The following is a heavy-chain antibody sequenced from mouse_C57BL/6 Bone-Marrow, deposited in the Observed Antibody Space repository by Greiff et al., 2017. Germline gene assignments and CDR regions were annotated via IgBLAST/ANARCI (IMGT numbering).Heavy chain of an antibody. D-gene: IGHD2-4*01. CDR2: INPGSGGT. V-gene: IGHV1-54*01. Sequence: QVQLQQSGAELVRPGTSVKVSCKASGYAFTNYLIEWVKQRPGQGLEWIGVINPGSGGTNYNEKFKGKATLTADKSSSTAYMKLSSLTSEDSAVYFCARGGLRRRENVWFAYWGQGTLVTVSA. CDR3: ARGGLRRRENVWFAY. J-gene: IGHJ3*01. CDR1: GYAFTNYL.